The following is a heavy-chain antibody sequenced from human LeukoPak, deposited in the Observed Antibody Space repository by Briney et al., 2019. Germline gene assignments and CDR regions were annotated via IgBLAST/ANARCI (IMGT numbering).Heavy chain of an antibody. CDR2: VSGSGGST. V-gene: IGHV3-23*01. J-gene: IGHJ4*02. Sequence: TGGSLRLSCAASGFTFSSYAMSWVRQAPGKGLEWVSAVSGSGGSTYYADSVKGRFTISRDNSKNTLYLQMNSLRAEDTAVYYCAKGRMVRGVPYYFDYWGQGTLVTVSS. CDR3: AKGRMVRGVPYYFDY. D-gene: IGHD3-10*01. CDR1: GFTFSSYA.